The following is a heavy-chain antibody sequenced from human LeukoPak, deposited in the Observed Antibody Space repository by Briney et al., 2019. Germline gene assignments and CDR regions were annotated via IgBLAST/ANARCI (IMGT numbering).Heavy chain of an antibody. J-gene: IGHJ5*02. V-gene: IGHV1-8*03. Sequence: ASVKVSCKASGYTFTSYDINWVRQATGQGLEWMGWMNPNSGNTGYAQKFQGRVTITRNTSISTAYMELSSLRSEDTAVYYCAGSASVIRNWFDPWGQGTLVTVSS. D-gene: IGHD3-3*01. CDR2: MNPNSGNT. CDR3: AGSASVIRNWFDP. CDR1: GYTFTSYD.